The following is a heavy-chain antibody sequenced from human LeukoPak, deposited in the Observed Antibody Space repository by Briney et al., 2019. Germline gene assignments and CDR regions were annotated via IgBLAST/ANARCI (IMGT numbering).Heavy chain of an antibody. Sequence: AASVKGSCKASGYTFTGYYIHWVGQAPGKGLEWMGWINPNSGGTNYAQKFQGRVTMTRDSSISTAYMELNRLTSDDTAVYYCARGEAVASHDYWGQGTLVTVSS. CDR1: GYTFTGYY. CDR3: ARGEAVASHDY. V-gene: IGHV1-2*02. D-gene: IGHD6-19*01. CDR2: INPNSGGT. J-gene: IGHJ4*02.